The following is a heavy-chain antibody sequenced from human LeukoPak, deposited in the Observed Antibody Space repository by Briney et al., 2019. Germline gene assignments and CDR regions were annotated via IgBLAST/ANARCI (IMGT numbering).Heavy chain of an antibody. CDR3: TTESGGSYGWGAFDY. D-gene: IGHD1-26*01. V-gene: IGHV3-30*02. Sequence: GGSLRLSCAASGFTFSTYGMHWVRQVPGKGLEWVAFIRYDGSNKYYADSVKGRFTISRDNSKNTLFLQMNSLRAEDTAVYYCTTESGGSYGWGAFDYWGQGTLVTVSS. CDR2: IRYDGSNK. CDR1: GFTFSTYG. J-gene: IGHJ4*02.